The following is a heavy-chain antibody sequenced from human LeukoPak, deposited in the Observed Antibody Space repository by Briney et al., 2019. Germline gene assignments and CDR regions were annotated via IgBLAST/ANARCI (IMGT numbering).Heavy chain of an antibody. Sequence: SETLSLTCAVYGGSFSGYYWSWIRQPPGKGLEWIGEINHSGSTNYNPSLKSRVTISVDTSKNQFSLKLSSVTAADTAVYYCARRRFLEWLDDYFDYWGQGTLVTVSS. D-gene: IGHD3-3*01. CDR3: ARRRFLEWLDDYFDY. V-gene: IGHV4-34*01. CDR2: INHSGST. J-gene: IGHJ4*02. CDR1: GGSFSGYY.